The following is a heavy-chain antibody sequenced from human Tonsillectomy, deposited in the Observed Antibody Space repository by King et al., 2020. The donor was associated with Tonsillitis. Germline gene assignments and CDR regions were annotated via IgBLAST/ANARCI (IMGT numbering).Heavy chain of an antibody. V-gene: IGHV3-30*18. Sequence: VQLVESGGGVVQPGRSLRLSCAASGFTFSNYGMHWVRQAPGKGLEWVAVISSDGSSKYYGDSVKGRFTISRDNSKNTLYLQMTSLRAEDTAMYYCAKGQKTSTMDFIFDFWGQGTLVTVSS. CDR1: GFTFSNYG. D-gene: IGHD4/OR15-4a*01. J-gene: IGHJ5*01. CDR2: ISSDGSSK. CDR3: AKGQKTSTMDFIFDF.